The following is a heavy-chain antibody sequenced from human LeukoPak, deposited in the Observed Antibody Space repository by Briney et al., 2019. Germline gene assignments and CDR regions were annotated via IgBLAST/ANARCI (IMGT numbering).Heavy chain of an antibody. CDR1: GFTFSSNW. CDR2: IKQDGREK. V-gene: IGHV3-7*03. J-gene: IGHJ4*02. Sequence: AGSLSLSSAASGFTFSSNWMSWLRQAPGKGLVWVANIKQDGREKYYVVSVRGRFTIARDNAKNSLYLQMNSLRAEDTAVYCCARDSYFYYWGKGILVTV. CDR3: ARDSYFYY.